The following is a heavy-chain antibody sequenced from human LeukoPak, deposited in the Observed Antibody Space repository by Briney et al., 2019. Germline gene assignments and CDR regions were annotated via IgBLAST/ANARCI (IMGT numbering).Heavy chain of an antibody. Sequence: GASVKVSCKVSGYTLTELSVHWVRQAPGKGLEWMGGFDPEDGEAIYAQKFQGRVTMTEDTSTDTAYMELSSLRSEDTAVYYCATVCSGGSCYPNWFDPWGQGTLVTVSS. CDR2: FDPEDGEA. V-gene: IGHV1-24*01. CDR1: GYTLTELS. J-gene: IGHJ5*02. D-gene: IGHD2-15*01. CDR3: ATVCSGGSCYPNWFDP.